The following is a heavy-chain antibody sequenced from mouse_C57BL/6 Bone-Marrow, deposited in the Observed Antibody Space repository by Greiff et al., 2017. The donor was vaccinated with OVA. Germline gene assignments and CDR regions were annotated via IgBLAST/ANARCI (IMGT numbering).Heavy chain of an antibody. Sequence: VQLQQPGAELVKPGASVKMSCKASGYTFTSYWITWVKQRPGQGLEWIGDIYPGSGSTNYNEKFKSKATLTVDNSSSTAYMQLSSLTSEDSAVYDCARSGYCCGYYGFAYWGQGTLVTVSA. CDR1: GYTFTSYW. CDR2: IYPGSGST. D-gene: IGHD1-1*01. V-gene: IGHV1-55*01. CDR3: ARSGYCCGYYGFAY. J-gene: IGHJ3*01.